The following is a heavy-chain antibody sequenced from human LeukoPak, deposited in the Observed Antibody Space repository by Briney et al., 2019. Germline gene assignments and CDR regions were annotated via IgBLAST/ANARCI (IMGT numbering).Heavy chain of an antibody. V-gene: IGHV3-30*18. CDR1: GFTFSSYG. CDR3: AKGQMPDYYDSSGYPRDGAFDI. D-gene: IGHD3-22*01. CDR2: ISYDGSNK. J-gene: IGHJ3*02. Sequence: GGSLRLSCAASGFTFSSYGMHWVRQAPGKGLEWVAVISYDGSNKYYADSVKGRFTISRDNSKNTLYLQMNSLRAEDTAVYYCAKGQMPDYYDSSGYPRDGAFDIWGQGTMVTVSS.